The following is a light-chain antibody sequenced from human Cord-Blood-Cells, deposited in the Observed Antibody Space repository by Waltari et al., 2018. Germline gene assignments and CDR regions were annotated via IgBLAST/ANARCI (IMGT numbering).Light chain of an antibody. J-gene: IGLJ1*01. CDR2: EVS. V-gene: IGLV2-23*02. CDR1: SSDVGSYNL. Sequence: QSALTQPASVSGSPGQSITIPCTGTSSDVGSYNLVSWYQQHPGKAPKLMIYEVSKRPSGVSNHFSGSKSGNTASLTISGLQAEDEADYYCCSYAGSSTFYVFGTGTKVTVL. CDR3: CSYAGSSTFYV.